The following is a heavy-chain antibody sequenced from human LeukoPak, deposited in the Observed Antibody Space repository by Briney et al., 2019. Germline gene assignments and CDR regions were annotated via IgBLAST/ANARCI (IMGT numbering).Heavy chain of an antibody. CDR3: ARGGGRDGYNMRRYFDY. D-gene: IGHD5-24*01. CDR2: INHSGST. Sequence: SETLSLTCAVYGGSFSGYYWSWIRQPPGKGLEWIGEINHSGSTNYNPSLKSRVTISADTSKNQFSLKLSSVTAADTAVYYCARGGGRDGYNMRRYFDYWGQGTLVTVSS. CDR1: GGSFSGYY. J-gene: IGHJ4*02. V-gene: IGHV4-34*01.